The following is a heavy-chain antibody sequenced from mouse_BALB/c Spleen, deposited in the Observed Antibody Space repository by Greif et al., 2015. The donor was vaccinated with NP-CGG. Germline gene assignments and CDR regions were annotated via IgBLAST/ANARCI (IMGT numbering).Heavy chain of an antibody. D-gene: IGHD1-2*01. CDR3: AGSAEGFAY. CDR2: IDPENGNT. V-gene: IGHV14-1*02. CDR1: GFNIKDYY. J-gene: IGHJ3*01. Sequence: EVQLQQSGAELVRPGALVKLSCKASGFNIKDYYMHWVKQRPEQGPEWIGWIDPENGNTIYDPKFQGKASITADTSSNTAYLQLSSLTSEDTAVYYCAGSAEGFAYWGQGTLVTVSA.